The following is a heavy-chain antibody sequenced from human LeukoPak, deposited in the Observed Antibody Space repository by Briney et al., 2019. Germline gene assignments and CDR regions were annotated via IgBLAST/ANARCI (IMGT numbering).Heavy chain of an antibody. CDR3: AKAGARDSLGLLAS. D-gene: IGHD1-7*01. Sequence: PGGSLRLSCAASGFTFSSYAMSWVRQAPGKGLEWVSAISGSGGSTYYADSVKGRFTIPRDNSKNTLYLQMNSLRAEDTAVYYCAKAGARDSLGLLASWGQGTLVTVSS. CDR2: ISGSGGST. J-gene: IGHJ4*02. V-gene: IGHV3-23*01. CDR1: GFTFSSYA.